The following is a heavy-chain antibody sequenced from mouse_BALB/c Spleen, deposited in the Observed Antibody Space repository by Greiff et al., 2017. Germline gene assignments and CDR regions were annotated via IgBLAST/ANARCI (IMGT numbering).Heavy chain of an antibody. CDR1: GFTFSSFG. V-gene: IGHV5-17*02. J-gene: IGHJ4*01. CDR2: ISSGSSTI. D-gene: IGHD2-10*02. Sequence: EVKLVESGGGLVQPGGSRKLSCAASGFTFSSFGMHWVRQAPEKGLEWVAYISSGSSTIYYADTVKGRFTISRDNPKNTLFLQMTSLRSEDTAMYYCARRGYGNYLPYAMDYWGQGTSVTVSS. CDR3: ARRGYGNYLPYAMDY.